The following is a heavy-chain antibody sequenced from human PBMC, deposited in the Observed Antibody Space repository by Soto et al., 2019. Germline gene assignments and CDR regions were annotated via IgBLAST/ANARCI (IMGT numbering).Heavy chain of an antibody. V-gene: IGHV3-7*05. CDR2: IKPDGTEK. D-gene: IGHD6-6*01. CDR3: ARDGTEGAYIRARPYYFDF. Sequence: ELQLVESGGGLVQPGGSLRVSCAASGFTFRSYWMSWVRQAPGKGLEWVANIKPDGTEKYYVDSVKGRFIISRDNAKNSLYLQMNSLRAEDTAVYFCARDGTEGAYIRARPYYFDFWGQGALVTVSS. J-gene: IGHJ4*02. CDR1: GFTFRSYW.